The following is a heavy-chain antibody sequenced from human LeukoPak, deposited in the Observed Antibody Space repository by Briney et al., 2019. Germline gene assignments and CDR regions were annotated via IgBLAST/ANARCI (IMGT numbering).Heavy chain of an antibody. CDR1: GFTFSNYA. V-gene: IGHV3-48*03. Sequence: PGGSLRLSCAASGFTFSNYAMSWVRQAPGKGLEWVSYISSTSGSAIYYADSVKGRFTISRDNAKNSLYLQMNSLRAEDTAVYYCARRYCSSTSCLLDYWGQGTLVTVSS. D-gene: IGHD2-2*01. J-gene: IGHJ4*02. CDR2: ISSTSGSAI. CDR3: ARRYCSSTSCLLDY.